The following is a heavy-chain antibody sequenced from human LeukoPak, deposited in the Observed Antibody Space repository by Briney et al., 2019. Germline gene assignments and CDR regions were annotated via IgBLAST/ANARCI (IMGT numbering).Heavy chain of an antibody. J-gene: IGHJ4*02. Sequence: SETLSLTCTVSGDSISSSSYYWGWLRQPPEKGLEWIGSIHYTGGTYYNPSLKSRVTISVDTSKKQFSLKLSSVTAADTAVYYCARLDGGFLEYLSFDYWGQGTLVTVSS. CDR3: ARLDGGFLEYLSFDY. V-gene: IGHV4-39*01. CDR1: GDSISSSSYY. CDR2: IHYTGGT. D-gene: IGHD3-3*01.